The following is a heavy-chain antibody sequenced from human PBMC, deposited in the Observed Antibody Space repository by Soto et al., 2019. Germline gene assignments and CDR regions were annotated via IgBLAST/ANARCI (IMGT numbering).Heavy chain of an antibody. CDR2: IYYTGST. D-gene: IGHD5-12*01. J-gene: IGHJ4*02. CDR1: GYSISLGYY. V-gene: IGHV4-38-2*01. CDR3: ARIEMASIK. Sequence: PSETLSLTCAVSGYSISLGYYWSWLRQSPGKGLEWIGHIYYTGSTFVSPSLKGRLSISLDTSKNQFSLDLNSVTAADTAMYYCARIEMASIKWGRGTLVTVSS.